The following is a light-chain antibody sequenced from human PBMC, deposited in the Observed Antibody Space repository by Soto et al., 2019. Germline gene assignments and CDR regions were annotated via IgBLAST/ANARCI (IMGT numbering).Light chain of an antibody. J-gene: IGLJ2*01. CDR3: CSYAGSSMFV. V-gene: IGLV2-23*02. CDR1: SSDVGPYNL. CDR2: EVV. Sequence: QSVLTQPASVSGSPGQSITISCTGSSSDVGPYNLVSWYQHHPGKAPKLMISEVVKRPSGVSNRFSGSKSGNTASLTISGLQAEDEAAYYCCSYAGSSMFVFGGGTQLTVL.